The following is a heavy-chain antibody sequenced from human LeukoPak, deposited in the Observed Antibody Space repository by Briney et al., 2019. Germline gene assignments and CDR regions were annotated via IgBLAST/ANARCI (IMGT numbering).Heavy chain of an antibody. J-gene: IGHJ6*02. D-gene: IGHD2-2*01. CDR2: IYYSGST. V-gene: IGHV4-31*03. CDR3: ATMRYCSSTSCYRPNYYGMDV. Sequence: SETLSLTCTVSGGSISSGGYYWSWIRQHPGQGLEWIGYIYYSGSTYYNPSLKSRVTISVDTSKNQFSLKLSSVTAADTAVYYCATMRYCSSTSCYRPNYYGMDVWGQGTTVTVSS. CDR1: GGSISSGGYY.